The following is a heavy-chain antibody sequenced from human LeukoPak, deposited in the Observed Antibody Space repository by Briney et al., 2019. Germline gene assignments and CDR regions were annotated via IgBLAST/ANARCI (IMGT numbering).Heavy chain of an antibody. CDR1: GFTFSSYA. J-gene: IGHJ4*02. V-gene: IGHV3-23*01. CDR3: AKEGTGTTYFDY. Sequence: PGGSLRLSCAASGFTFSSYAMSWVRQAPGKGLEWVSAISGSGGSTYYADSVKGRFTISRDNSKNTPYLEMNSLRAEDTAVYYCAKEGTGTTYFDYWGQGTLVTVSS. D-gene: IGHD1-14*01. CDR2: ISGSGGST.